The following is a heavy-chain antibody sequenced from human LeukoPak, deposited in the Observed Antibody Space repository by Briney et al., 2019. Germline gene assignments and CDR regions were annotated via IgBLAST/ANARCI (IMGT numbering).Heavy chain of an antibody. Sequence: PGGSLRLSCAASGFTFSSYAMSWVRQAPGKGLEWVSAISGSGGSTYYVDSVKGRFTISRDNSKNTLYLQMNSLRAEDTAVYYCAKDLAPGYSYGFFDYWGQGTLVTVSS. V-gene: IGHV3-23*01. CDR3: AKDLAPGYSYGFFDY. CDR2: ISGSGGST. CDR1: GFTFSSYA. J-gene: IGHJ4*02. D-gene: IGHD5-18*01.